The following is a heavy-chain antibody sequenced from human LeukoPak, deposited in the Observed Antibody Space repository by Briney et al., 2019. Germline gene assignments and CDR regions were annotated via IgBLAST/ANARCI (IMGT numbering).Heavy chain of an antibody. CDR2: INPSGGST. Sequence: ASVKVSCKASGYTLTRYDMHWVRQAPGQGLEWMGIINPSGGSTSYAQKFQGRVTMTRDMSTSTVYMELSSLRSEDTAVYYCARAGVSQWLEFDYWGQGTLVTVSS. V-gene: IGHV1-46*01. J-gene: IGHJ4*02. CDR3: ARAGVSQWLEFDY. CDR1: GYTLTRYD. D-gene: IGHD6-19*01.